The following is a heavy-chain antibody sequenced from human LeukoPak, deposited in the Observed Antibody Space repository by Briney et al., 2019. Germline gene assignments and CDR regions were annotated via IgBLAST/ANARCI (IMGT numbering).Heavy chain of an antibody. CDR2: INPSGGST. CDR1: GYTFTSYY. D-gene: IGHD2-15*01. CDR3: ARDRGSGGRYDY. Sequence: ASVKVSCKASGYTFTSYYMHWVRQAPGQGLEWMGIINPSGGSTSYAQKFQGRVTMTRDMSTSTVYMELSSLRSEDTAVYYCARDRGSGGRYDYWGQGTLVTVSS. V-gene: IGHV1-46*01. J-gene: IGHJ4*02.